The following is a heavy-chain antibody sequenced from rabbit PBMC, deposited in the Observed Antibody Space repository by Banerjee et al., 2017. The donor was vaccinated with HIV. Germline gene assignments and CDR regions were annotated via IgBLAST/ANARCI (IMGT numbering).Heavy chain of an antibody. J-gene: IGHJ4*01. D-gene: IGHD4-1*01. CDR2: IDPVFGST. V-gene: IGHV1S47*01. CDR3: AGGWGYFNL. CDR1: GFDFSNYA. Sequence: QEQLVESGGGLVQPGGSLKLSCKASGFDFSNYAMTWVRQAPGKGLEWIGHIDPVFGSTYYASWVNGRFTISLDNAQNTVFLQMTSLTAADTATYFCAGGWGYFNLWGPGTLVTVS.